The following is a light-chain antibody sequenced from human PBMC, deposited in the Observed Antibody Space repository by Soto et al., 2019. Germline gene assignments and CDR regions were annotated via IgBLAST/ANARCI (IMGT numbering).Light chain of an antibody. CDR2: DND. CDR1: SSNIGDNY. CDR3: GTWDDRRDGTYV. V-gene: IGLV1-51*01. J-gene: IGLJ1*01. Sequence: QSVLTQPPSVSAAPGQQVTISCSGSSSNIGDNYVSWYQHLPGTAPKLVVYDNDRRPSGIPGRFSGSKSGTSATLVITGLQTGDEADYYCGTWDDRRDGTYVFGTGTKLTVL.